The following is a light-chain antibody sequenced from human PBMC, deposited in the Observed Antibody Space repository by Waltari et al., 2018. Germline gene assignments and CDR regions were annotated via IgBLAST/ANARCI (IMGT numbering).Light chain of an antibody. CDR2: GAS. V-gene: IGKV3D-15*01. CDR3: QQYYDWPPYT. Sequence: EIVMTQSPATLSVLPGERVTLSRRASQSVSRNLAWYQQQRPGQAPRLLIHGASTRATGIPVRFSGSGSGTEFTLTISSLQSEDYAVYYCQQYYDWPPYTFGQGTKVEIK. J-gene: IGKJ2*01. CDR1: QSVSRN.